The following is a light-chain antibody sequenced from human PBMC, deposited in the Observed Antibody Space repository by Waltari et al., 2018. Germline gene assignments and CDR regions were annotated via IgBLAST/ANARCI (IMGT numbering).Light chain of an antibody. J-gene: IGLJ2*01. Sequence: QPVLTQPPSASGTPGQRVTTSCARSRSNIGDFAVHWYQHLPQTAPKLLIYSDYQRPSGVPDRFSGSKSGTSASLAISGLQSEDEADYYCATWDDSLNGVVFGGGTKLTVL. CDR3: ATWDDSLNGVV. CDR1: RSNIGDFA. CDR2: SDY. V-gene: IGLV1-44*01.